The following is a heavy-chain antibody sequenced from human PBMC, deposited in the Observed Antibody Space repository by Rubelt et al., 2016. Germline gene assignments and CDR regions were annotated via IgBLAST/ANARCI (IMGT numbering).Heavy chain of an antibody. Sequence: EVQLVESGGGLVQPGGSLRLSCSASGFTFSSYAMHWVRQAPGKGLEYVSAISSNGGSTYYADSVKGRFTISRDNSKNTLYLQMSSLRAEDTAVYYCARDGGWDPSDYWGQGTLVTVSS. J-gene: IGHJ4*02. CDR1: GFTFSSYA. V-gene: IGHV3-64D*09. D-gene: IGHD6-19*01. CDR2: ISSNGGST. CDR3: ARDGGWDPSDY.